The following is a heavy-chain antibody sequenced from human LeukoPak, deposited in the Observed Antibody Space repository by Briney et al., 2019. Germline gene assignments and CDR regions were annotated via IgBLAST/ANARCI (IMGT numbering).Heavy chain of an antibody. CDR3: ASAITMVRGVRRYYGMDV. CDR2: INHSGST. D-gene: IGHD3-10*01. J-gene: IGHJ6*04. V-gene: IGHV4-34*01. CDR1: GGSFSRYY. Sequence: SETLSLTYAVYGGSFSRYYWTWIRQPPRKGLEWMGVINHSGSTNYNPSLNSRVAISVDTSKNQFSLKLSSVTAADTAVYYCASAITMVRGVRRYYGMDVWGKGTTVTVSS.